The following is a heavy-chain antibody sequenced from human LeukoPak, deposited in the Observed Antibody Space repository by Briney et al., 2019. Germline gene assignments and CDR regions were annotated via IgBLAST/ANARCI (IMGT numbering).Heavy chain of an antibody. J-gene: IGHJ4*02. D-gene: IGHD6-13*01. V-gene: IGHV1-18*01. CDR1: GYTFTSYG. CDR2: ISAYNGNT. CDR3: TRDLPYSSSWESIDY. Sequence: ASVKVSCKASGYTFTSYGINWVRQAPGQGPEWMGWISAYNGNTKYAQDLQGRVTMTTDTSTSTAYMELRSLRSDDTAVYYCTRDLPYSSSWESIDYWGQGTLVTVSS.